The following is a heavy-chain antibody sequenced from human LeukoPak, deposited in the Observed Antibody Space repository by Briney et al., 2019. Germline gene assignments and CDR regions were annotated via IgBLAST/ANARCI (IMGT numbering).Heavy chain of an antibody. V-gene: IGHV1-2*02. CDR1: GYSVTGYY. J-gene: IGHJ4*02. CDR3: ARGRLSAGWEIRPKFDY. CDR2: INPNSGGT. Sequence: GASVKVSFKASGYSVTGYYMHWVRQAPGQGLEWMGWINPNSGGTKYAQKFQGRVTMTRDMSISTAYMELRRLRSDDTAVYNCARGRLSAGWEIRPKFDYWGQGTLVTVSS. D-gene: IGHD1-26*01.